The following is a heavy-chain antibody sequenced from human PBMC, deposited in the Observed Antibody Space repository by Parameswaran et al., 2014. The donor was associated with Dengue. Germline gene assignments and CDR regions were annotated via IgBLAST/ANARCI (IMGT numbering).Heavy chain of an antibody. Sequence: KGLEWIGTIYYTGSTYYNPSLKSRVTISVDTSKNQFSLKLSSVTATDTAVYYCARHMNIAPRTTFDYWGQGTLVTVSS. D-gene: IGHD6-6*01. CDR3: ARHMNIAPRTTFDY. V-gene: IGHV4-39*01. J-gene: IGHJ4*02. CDR2: IYYTGST.